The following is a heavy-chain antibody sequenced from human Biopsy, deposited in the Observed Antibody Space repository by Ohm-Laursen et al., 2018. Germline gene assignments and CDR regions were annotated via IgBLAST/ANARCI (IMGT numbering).Heavy chain of an antibody. CDR1: GGSISSDY. Sequence: SQTLSLTCTVSGGSISSDYWSWIRQPPGKGLEWIGYIYYSGSTNYNPSLKSRVTISVDTSKNQFSLRLNSVTAADTAVYYCARATNSTGWPYYFYGMDVWGQGTTVTVSS. J-gene: IGHJ6*02. CDR3: ARATNSTGWPYYFYGMDV. V-gene: IGHV4-59*01. CDR2: IYYSGST. D-gene: IGHD2/OR15-2a*01.